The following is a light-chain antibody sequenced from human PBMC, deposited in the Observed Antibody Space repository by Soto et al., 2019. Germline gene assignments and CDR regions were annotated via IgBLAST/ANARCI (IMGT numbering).Light chain of an antibody. CDR2: EVT. CDR3: SSFAGSHTYV. J-gene: IGLJ1*01. Sequence: QSALTQPASVSGSPGQSITISCTGTSSDVGGYNFVSWYQQHPDKAPKFMIYEVTNRPSGVSDRFSGSKSGNTASLTVSGLQAEDEADYYCSSFAGSHTYVFGTGTKLTVL. V-gene: IGLV2-14*01. CDR1: SSDVGGYNF.